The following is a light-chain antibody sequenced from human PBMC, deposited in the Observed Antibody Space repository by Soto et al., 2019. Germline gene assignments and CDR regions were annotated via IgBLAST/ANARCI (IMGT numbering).Light chain of an antibody. CDR2: DAS. V-gene: IGKV1-39*01. J-gene: IGKJ5*01. CDR3: QQSYRTPPIT. Sequence: DIQMTHSPSSLSSSVLDIFTITCRSSQSISSYLNWYQQKRGKAPKLLIYDASSLQSGVPSRFSGSGSGTDFTLTISSLQPEDFATYYCQQSYRTPPITFGQGTRLEIK. CDR1: QSISSY.